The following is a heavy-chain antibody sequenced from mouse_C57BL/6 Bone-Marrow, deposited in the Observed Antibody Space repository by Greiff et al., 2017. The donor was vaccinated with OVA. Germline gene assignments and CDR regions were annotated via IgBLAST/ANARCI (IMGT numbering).Heavy chain of an antibody. CDR2: INPSSGYT. CDR3: ARLRDYSNYFDY. V-gene: IGHV1-4*01. CDR1: GYTFTSYT. J-gene: IGHJ2*01. Sequence: QVQLKQSGAELARPGASVKMSCKASGYTFTSYTMHWVKQRPGQGLEWIGYINPSSGYTKYNQKFKDKATLTADKSSSTAYMQLSSLTSEDSAVYYCARLRDYSNYFDYWGKGTTLTVSS. D-gene: IGHD2-5*01.